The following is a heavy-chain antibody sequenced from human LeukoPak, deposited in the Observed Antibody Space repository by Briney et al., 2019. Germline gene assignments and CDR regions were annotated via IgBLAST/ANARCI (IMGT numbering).Heavy chain of an antibody. Sequence: PGGSLRLSCVVSGLTFSNHGMHWVRQAPGKGLEWVAFIRSDADNQYYADFVRGQFTISRDDSKNTFYLQMNSLRAEDTAVYYCASPKITGTTRGNWFDPWGQGTLVTVSS. V-gene: IGHV3-30*02. CDR2: IRSDADNQ. CDR1: GLTFSNHG. CDR3: ASPKITGTTRGNWFDP. D-gene: IGHD1-7*01. J-gene: IGHJ5*02.